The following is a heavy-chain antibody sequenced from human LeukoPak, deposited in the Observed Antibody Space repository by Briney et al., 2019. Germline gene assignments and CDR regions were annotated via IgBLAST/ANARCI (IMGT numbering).Heavy chain of an antibody. D-gene: IGHD3-9*01. CDR3: ARVFGIDWSFDY. CDR2: INHSGST. CDR1: GGSFSGYY. Sequence: SETLSLTCAVYGGSFSGYYWSWIRQPPGKGLEWIGEINHSGSTNYNPSLKSRVTISVNTSKNQFSLKLSSVTAADTAVYYCARVFGIDWSFDYWGQGTLVTVSS. J-gene: IGHJ4*02. V-gene: IGHV4-34*01.